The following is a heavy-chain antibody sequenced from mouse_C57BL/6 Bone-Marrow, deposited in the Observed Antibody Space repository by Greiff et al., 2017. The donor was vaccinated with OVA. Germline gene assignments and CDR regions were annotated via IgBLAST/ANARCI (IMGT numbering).Heavy chain of an antibody. V-gene: IGHV1-69*01. CDR2: IDPSDSYT. CDR1: GYTFTSYW. CDR3: ARDSNYRYYYAMDY. J-gene: IGHJ4*01. Sequence: QVQLQQPGAELVMPGASVKLSCKASGYTFTSYWMHWVKQRPGQGLEWIGEIDPSDSYTNYHQKFKGKSTLTVDKSSSTAYMQLSSLTSEDSAVYYCARDSNYRYYYAMDYWGQGTSVTVSS. D-gene: IGHD2-5*01.